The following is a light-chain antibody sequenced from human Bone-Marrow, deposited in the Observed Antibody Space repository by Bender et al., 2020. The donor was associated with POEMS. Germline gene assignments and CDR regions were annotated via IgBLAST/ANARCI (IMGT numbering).Light chain of an antibody. Sequence: QSALTQPASVSGSPGQSITISCTGASSDFGPYNLVLWYQHHPGQAPKLLMYDVTNRPSGISNRFSGSKSGNTASLTISWLQAEDEADYYCNAYTSSSTRVFGTGTKVTVL. V-gene: IGLV2-14*02. CDR1: SSDFGPYNL. J-gene: IGLJ1*01. CDR3: NAYTSSSTRV. CDR2: DVT.